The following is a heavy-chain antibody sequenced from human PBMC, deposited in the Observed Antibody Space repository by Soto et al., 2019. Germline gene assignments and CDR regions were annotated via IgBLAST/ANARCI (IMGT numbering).Heavy chain of an antibody. J-gene: IGHJ3*02. CDR1: GFTFSIYA. CDR3: VRGSGWSGDAFDI. Sequence: EVQLLESGGGLVQPGGSLRLSCAASGFTFSIYAMSWVRQAPGKGLEWVSGISGSGGSTYYADSVKGRFTISRGNSKNTLYLQMNSLRAEDTAVYYCVRGSGWSGDAFDIWGQGTMVTVSS. CDR2: ISGSGGST. D-gene: IGHD6-19*01. V-gene: IGHV3-23*01.